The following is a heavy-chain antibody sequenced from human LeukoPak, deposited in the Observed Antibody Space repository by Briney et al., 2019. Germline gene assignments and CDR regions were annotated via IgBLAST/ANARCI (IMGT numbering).Heavy chain of an antibody. CDR3: ARDPGYCTNGLCDY. CDR2: IYYSGST. J-gene: IGHJ4*02. Sequence: PSETLSLTCTVSGYSISSGYYWGWSRPPPGKGLEWIGSIYYSGSTYYNPSLKSRVTISVDTSKNQFSLKLSSVTAADTAVYYCARDPGYCTNGLCDYWGQGTLVTVSS. CDR1: GYSISSGYY. V-gene: IGHV4-38-2*02. D-gene: IGHD2-8*01.